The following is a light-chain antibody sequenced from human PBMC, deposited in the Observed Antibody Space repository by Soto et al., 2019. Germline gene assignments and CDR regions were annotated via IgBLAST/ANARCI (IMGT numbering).Light chain of an antibody. J-gene: IGKJ1*01. Sequence: EVVMTQSPATLSVSPGERATLSCRVSQSVSSNLAWYQQKPGQAPRLLIYGASTRATGIPARFCGSGSGTEFSLTISSLQSEDFAVYYCQQYSNWPRTFGQGTKVEIK. CDR2: GAS. V-gene: IGKV3-15*01. CDR3: QQYSNWPRT. CDR1: QSVSSN.